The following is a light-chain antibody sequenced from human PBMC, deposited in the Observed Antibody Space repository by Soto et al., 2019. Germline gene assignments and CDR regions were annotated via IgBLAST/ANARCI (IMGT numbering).Light chain of an antibody. J-gene: IGLJ1*01. Sequence: QSALTQPRSVSGSPGLSVTISCTGTSSDVGGYNYVSWYQQHPGKAPKLMIYDVSKRPSGVPDRFSGSKSGNTASLTISGLQAEDEADYYCCSYAGTYTYVFGIGTKLTVL. V-gene: IGLV2-11*01. CDR2: DVS. CDR3: CSYAGTYTYV. CDR1: SSDVGGYNY.